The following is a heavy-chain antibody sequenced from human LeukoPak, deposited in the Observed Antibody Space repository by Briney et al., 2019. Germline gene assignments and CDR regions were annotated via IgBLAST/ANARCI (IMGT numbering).Heavy chain of an antibody. D-gene: IGHD3-10*01. CDR1: GYTFTSYG. Sequence: ASVKVSCKTSGYTFTSYGINWVRQATGQGLEWMGWINPNSGNTGYAQKFQGRVTITRNASISTAYMELTSLRSEDTALYYCARAPVRDYSGSGSSWFDPWGQGTLVTVSS. J-gene: IGHJ5*02. CDR3: ARAPVRDYSGSGSSWFDP. V-gene: IGHV1-8*01. CDR2: INPNSGNT.